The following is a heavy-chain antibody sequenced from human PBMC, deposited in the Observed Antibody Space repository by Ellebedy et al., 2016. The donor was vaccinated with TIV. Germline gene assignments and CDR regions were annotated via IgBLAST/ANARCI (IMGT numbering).Heavy chain of an antibody. CDR2: ISAYNGNT. V-gene: IGHV1-18*04. CDR3: ARWDEMVRGKYGMDV. D-gene: IGHD3-10*01. Sequence: AASVKVSCKASGYTFTSYGISWVRQAPGQGLEWMGWISAYNGNTNYAQKRQGRVTMTTDTSTSTAYMELRSLRSDDTAVYYCARWDEMVRGKYGMDVWGQGTTVTVSS. CDR1: GYTFTSYG. J-gene: IGHJ6*02.